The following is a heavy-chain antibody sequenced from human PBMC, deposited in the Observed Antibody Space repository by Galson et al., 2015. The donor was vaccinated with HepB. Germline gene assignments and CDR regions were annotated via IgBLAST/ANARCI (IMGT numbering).Heavy chain of an antibody. CDR3: TRIALSGSYWYFDY. Sequence: SLRLSCAASGFTFSSYTMSWVRQAPGKGLEWISYISTTSDNKFSADSVKGRFIISRDSAKNLLYLQMNSLRAEDTAVYYCTRIALSGSYWYFDYWGQGSLVTVSS. V-gene: IGHV3-48*01. J-gene: IGHJ4*02. CDR2: ISTTSDNK. CDR1: GFTFSSYT. D-gene: IGHD1-26*01.